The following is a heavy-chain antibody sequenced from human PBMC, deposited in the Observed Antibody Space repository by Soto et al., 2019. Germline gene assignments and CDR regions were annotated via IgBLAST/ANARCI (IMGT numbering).Heavy chain of an antibody. V-gene: IGHV3-23*01. CDR1: GFTFSSYA. CDR3: ACNSGSGSYYFDY. J-gene: IGHJ4*02. Sequence: EVQLLESGGGLVQPGGSLRLSCAASGFTFSSYAMWWVRQAPGKGLECVSAISGGGETTYYADSVKGRFTISRDNSKNTLSLQMNSLRAEYRAVYYCACNSGSGSYYFDYWGQGTLVTVSS. D-gene: IGHD3-10*01. CDR2: ISGGGETT.